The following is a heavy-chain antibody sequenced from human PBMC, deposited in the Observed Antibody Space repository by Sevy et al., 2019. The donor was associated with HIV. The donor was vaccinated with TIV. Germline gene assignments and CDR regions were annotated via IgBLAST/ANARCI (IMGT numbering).Heavy chain of an antibody. CDR3: ARHDVPSDNDDSYSADYYYGLDI. CDR1: GDSISTLNYF. CDR2: FYWRGST. V-gene: IGHV4-39*01. D-gene: IGHD2-21*01. J-gene: IGHJ6*02. Sequence: KQSQTLSLTCSLSGDSISTLNYFWGWIRQPPGKGLEWIGSFYWRGSTHYNPSLKSRVTLSVDTSKNQFSLTLASVTAADTAIYYCARHDVPSDNDDSYSADYYYGLDIWGPGATVIVSS.